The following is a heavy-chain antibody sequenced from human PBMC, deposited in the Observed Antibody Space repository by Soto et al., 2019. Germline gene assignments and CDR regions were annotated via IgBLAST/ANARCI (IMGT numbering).Heavy chain of an antibody. Sequence: PSETLSLTCALYGGSFDGYYWSWVRQSPGKGLEWIGEVHHSGRTKYNPSLKSRVSLSVGTSTKHFSLRLTSVTAADRGVYYCARGVDSWSGYLFWGQGTPVTVSS. D-gene: IGHD3-3*01. CDR3: ARGVDSWSGYLF. CDR1: GGSFDGYY. J-gene: IGHJ4*02. V-gene: IGHV4-34*01. CDR2: VHHSGRT.